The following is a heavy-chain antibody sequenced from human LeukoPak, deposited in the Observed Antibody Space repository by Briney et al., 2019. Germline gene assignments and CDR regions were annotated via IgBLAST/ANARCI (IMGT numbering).Heavy chain of an antibody. J-gene: IGHJ3*02. CDR3: ARGELGTDAFDI. CDR1: GGTFSSYA. CDR2: IIPIFGTA. V-gene: IGHV1-69*13. D-gene: IGHD3-16*01. Sequence: EASVKVSCKASGGTFSSYAISWVRQAPGQGLEWMGGIIPIFGTANYAQKFQGRVTITADESTSTAYMELSSLRSEDTAVYYCARGELGTDAFDIWGQGTMVTVSS.